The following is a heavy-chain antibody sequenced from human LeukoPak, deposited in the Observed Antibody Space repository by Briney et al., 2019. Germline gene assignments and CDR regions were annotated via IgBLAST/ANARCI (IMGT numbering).Heavy chain of an antibody. V-gene: IGHV3-23*01. CDR2: ISGSGDTT. J-gene: IGHJ4*02. CDR3: ARGNGDYRIDY. D-gene: IGHD4-17*01. CDR1: GFTFSSYA. Sequence: GGSLRLSCAVSGFTFSSYAMSWVRQAPGKGLEWVSDISGSGDTTYYADSVKGRFTISRDNSKNTLYLQMNSLRGDDTAVYYCARGNGDYRIDYWGQGTLVTVSS.